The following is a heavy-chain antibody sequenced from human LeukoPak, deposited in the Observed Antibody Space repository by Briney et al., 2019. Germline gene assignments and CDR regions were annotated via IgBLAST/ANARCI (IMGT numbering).Heavy chain of an antibody. D-gene: IGHD2-8*01. V-gene: IGHV1-69*04. CDR3: ASARQRHCTNGVCPSLTDS. CDR2: IIRGLGIS. CDR1: GGTFSSYA. Sequence: SVKVSCKASGGTFSSYAINWVRQAPGQGLEWMGRIIRGLGISNYAQKFQGRVRITADKSTSTTYVELSSLRSEDTAVYYCASARQRHCTNGVCPSLTDSWGQGTLVTVSS. J-gene: IGHJ4*02.